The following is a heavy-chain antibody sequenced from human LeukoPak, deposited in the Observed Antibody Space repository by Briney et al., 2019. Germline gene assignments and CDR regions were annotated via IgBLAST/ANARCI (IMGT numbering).Heavy chain of an antibody. Sequence: ASVKVSCKASGYTFTGYYMHWVRQAPGQGLEWMGRIIPILGIANYAQKFQGRVTITADKSTSTAYMELSSLRSEDTAVYYCARGRLIAVAGTSAFDIWGQGTMVTVSS. D-gene: IGHD6-19*01. CDR2: IIPILGIA. V-gene: IGHV1-69*04. CDR3: ARGRLIAVAGTSAFDI. CDR1: GYTFTGYY. J-gene: IGHJ3*02.